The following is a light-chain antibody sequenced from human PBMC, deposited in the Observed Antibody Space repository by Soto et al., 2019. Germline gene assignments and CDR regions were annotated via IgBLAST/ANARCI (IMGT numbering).Light chain of an antibody. J-gene: IGKJ5*01. V-gene: IGKV3-15*01. Sequence: EIVMTQSPATLSVSPGERATLSCRASQSVSSNLAWYQQKPGQAPRLLIYGASTRANGIPARFSGSGSGTEFTLTISSLQSEDFAVYYCQQYNNWFSITFGQGTRLEIK. CDR1: QSVSSN. CDR2: GAS. CDR3: QQYNNWFSIT.